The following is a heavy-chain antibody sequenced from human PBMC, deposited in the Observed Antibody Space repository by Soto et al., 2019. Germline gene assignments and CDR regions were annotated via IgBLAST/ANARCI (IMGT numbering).Heavy chain of an antibody. CDR1: GFTFSSYW. Sequence: EVQLVESGGGLVQPGGSLRLSCAASGFTFSSYWMHWVRQAPGKGLVWVSRINSDGSRTTYAGSVKGRFTISRDNAKNTLYLQMNSLRAEDTAVYYCARDHDYVYNCFDPWGQGTLVTVSS. CDR3: ARDHDYVYNCFDP. J-gene: IGHJ5*02. D-gene: IGHD4-17*01. V-gene: IGHV3-74*01. CDR2: INSDGSRT.